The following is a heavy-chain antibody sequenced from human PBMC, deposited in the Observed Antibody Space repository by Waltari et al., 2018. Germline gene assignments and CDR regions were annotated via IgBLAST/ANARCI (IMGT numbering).Heavy chain of an antibody. CDR2: INYDGSQK. D-gene: IGHD2-2*01. CDR3: AKSRGFEY. Sequence: EVQLVESGGDLVQPGGSLRLSCGASGFPFSRYWMSWVRQTPGKGLEWVANINYDGSQKYFVDSVKGRFTISRDNAKNSVYLQMNSLRVEDTAVYYCAKSRGFEYWGQGTLITVSS. CDR1: GFPFSRYW. V-gene: IGHV3-7*01. J-gene: IGHJ4*02.